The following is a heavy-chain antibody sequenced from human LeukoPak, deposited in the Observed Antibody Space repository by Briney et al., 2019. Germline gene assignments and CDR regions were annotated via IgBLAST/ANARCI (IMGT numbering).Heavy chain of an antibody. V-gene: IGHV1-69*05. Sequence: SVKVSCKASGGTFSSYAISWVRQAPGQGLEWMGGIIPIFGTANYAQKFQGRVTITTDESTSTAYMELSSLRSEDMAVYYCARDRYCGGDCSDYWGLGTLVTVSS. CDR2: IIPIFGTA. CDR3: ARDRYCGGDCSDY. J-gene: IGHJ4*02. D-gene: IGHD2-21*02. CDR1: GGTFSSYA.